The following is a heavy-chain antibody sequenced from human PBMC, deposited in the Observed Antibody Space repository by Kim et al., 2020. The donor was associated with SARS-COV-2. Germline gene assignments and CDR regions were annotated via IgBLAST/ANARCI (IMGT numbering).Heavy chain of an antibody. J-gene: IGHJ6*02. Sequence: SETLSLTCTVSGGSISSSSYYWGWIRQPPGKGLEWIGSIYYSGSTYYNPSLKSRVTISVDTSKNQFSLKLSSVTAADTAVYYCARHPRYFDWLFWELDYYYYGMDVWGQGTTVTVSS. CDR1: GGSISSSSYY. CDR2: IYYSGST. V-gene: IGHV4-39*01. CDR3: ARHPRYFDWLFWELDYYYYGMDV. D-gene: IGHD3-9*01.